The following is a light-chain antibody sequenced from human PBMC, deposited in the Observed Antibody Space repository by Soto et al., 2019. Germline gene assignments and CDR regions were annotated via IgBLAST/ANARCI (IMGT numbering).Light chain of an antibody. J-gene: IGLJ3*02. CDR1: SGHSSYA. CDR3: QTWGTGIWV. Sequence: QPVLTQSPSASASLGASVKLTCTLSSGHSSYAITGHQQQPEKGPRYLMRLNSDGSHSKGDGIPDRFSGSSSGAERYLTISGLQSEDEADYYCQTWGTGIWVFGGGTKLTVL. V-gene: IGLV4-69*01. CDR2: LNSDGSH.